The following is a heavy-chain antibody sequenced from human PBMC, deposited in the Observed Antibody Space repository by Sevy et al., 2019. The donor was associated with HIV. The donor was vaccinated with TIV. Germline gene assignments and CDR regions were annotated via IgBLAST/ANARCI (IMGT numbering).Heavy chain of an antibody. J-gene: IGHJ4*02. D-gene: IGHD3-22*01. V-gene: IGHV1-69*13. CDR1: GVTFNSYA. Sequence: ASVKVSCKASGVTFNSYAFHWVRQAPGQGLEWMGGIIPMFGTTDYAHKFQGRVTISADESTSTVYMEQSSLRSEDTAVYYCTRGVTKIIGGGYYFDYWGQGTLVTVSS. CDR3: TRGVTKIIGGGYYFDY. CDR2: IIPMFGTT.